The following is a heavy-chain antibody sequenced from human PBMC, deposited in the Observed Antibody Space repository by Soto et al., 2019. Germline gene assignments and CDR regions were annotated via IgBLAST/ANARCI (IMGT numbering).Heavy chain of an antibody. CDR2: MNINSGNT. Sequence: ASVKVSCKASGYTFASYDINWVRQARGQRLEWIGWMNINSGNTNYAQKFQERVTITRDMSTSTAYMELSSLRSEDTAVYYCAADGGPGEDYWGQGTLVTVSS. J-gene: IGHJ4*02. D-gene: IGHD3-10*01. CDR1: GYTFASYD. CDR3: AADGGPGEDY. V-gene: IGHV1-58*02.